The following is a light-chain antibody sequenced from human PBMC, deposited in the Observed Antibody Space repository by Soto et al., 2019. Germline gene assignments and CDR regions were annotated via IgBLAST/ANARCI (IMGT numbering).Light chain of an antibody. CDR2: DNN. CDR1: SSNIGNNY. Sequence: QAMLTQPPSVSAAPGQTVTISCSASSSNIGNNYVSWYQQLPGTAPKLLIYDNNKRPSGIPDRFSGSKSGTSGTLDITGLQTGDEADYYCATWDYSLTGEVFGGGTKVTVL. V-gene: IGLV1-51*01. J-gene: IGLJ2*01. CDR3: ATWDYSLTGEV.